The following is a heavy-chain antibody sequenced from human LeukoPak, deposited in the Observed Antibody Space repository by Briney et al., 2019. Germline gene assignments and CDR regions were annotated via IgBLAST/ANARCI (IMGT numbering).Heavy chain of an antibody. Sequence: ASETLSLTCTVSGGSISSHNYYWGWIRQPPGKGLEWIGSSYYSGSTFYNPSLKSRVTISVDTSKNQFSLKLSSVTAADTAVYYCASPKYHYYFDYWGQGTLVTVSS. CDR1: GGSISSHNYY. J-gene: IGHJ4*02. D-gene: IGHD6-6*01. V-gene: IGHV4-39*01. CDR2: SYYSGST. CDR3: ASPKYHYYFDY.